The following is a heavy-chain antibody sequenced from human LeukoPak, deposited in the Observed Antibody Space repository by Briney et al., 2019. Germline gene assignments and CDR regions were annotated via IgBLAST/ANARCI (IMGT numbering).Heavy chain of an antibody. Sequence: GGSLRLSCAGSGFTFSSYAMSWVRQAPGKGLEWVSSISGSGGSTYYADSVKGRFTISRDNSKNTLYLQMNSLRAEDTAVYYCAKGPIAVADLDYWGQGTLVTVSS. J-gene: IGHJ4*02. CDR2: ISGSGGST. D-gene: IGHD6-19*01. CDR1: GFTFSSYA. CDR3: AKGPIAVADLDY. V-gene: IGHV3-23*01.